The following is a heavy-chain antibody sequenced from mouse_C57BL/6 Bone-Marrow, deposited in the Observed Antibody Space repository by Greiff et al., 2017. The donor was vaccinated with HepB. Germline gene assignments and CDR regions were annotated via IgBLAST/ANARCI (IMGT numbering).Heavy chain of an antibody. V-gene: IGHV1-50*01. CDR1: GYTFTSYW. CDR2: IDPSDSYT. Sequence: QVQLQQPGAELVKPGASVKLSCKASGYTFTSYWMQWVKQRPGQGLEWIGEIDPSDSYTNYTQKFKGKATLTVDTSSSTAYMQLSSLTSEDSAVYYCARRSFAYWGQGTLVTVSA. J-gene: IGHJ3*01. CDR3: ARRSFAY.